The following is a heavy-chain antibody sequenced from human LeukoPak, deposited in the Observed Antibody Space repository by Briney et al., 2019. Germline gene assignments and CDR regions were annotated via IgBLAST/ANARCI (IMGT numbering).Heavy chain of an antibody. CDR2: INPNCGGT. V-gene: IGHV1-2*02. CDR1: GYTFTGYY. CDR3: ARDRGIVVVPAATTHNWFDP. Sequence: ASVKVSCKASGYTFTGYYMHWVRQAPGQGLEWMGWINPNCGGTNYAQKFQGRVTMTRDTSISTAYMELSRLRSDDTAVYYCARDRGIVVVPAATTHNWFDPWGQGTLVTVSS. J-gene: IGHJ5*02. D-gene: IGHD2-2*01.